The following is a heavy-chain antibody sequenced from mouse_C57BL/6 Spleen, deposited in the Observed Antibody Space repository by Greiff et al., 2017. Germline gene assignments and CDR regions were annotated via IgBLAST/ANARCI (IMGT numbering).Heavy chain of an antibody. CDR1: GYTFTSYW. V-gene: IGHV1-50*01. D-gene: IGHD1-1*01. CDR3: AAGVTTVGYFDY. CDR2: IDPSDSYT. Sequence: QVQLQQPGAELVKPGASVKLSCKASGYTFTSYWMQWVKQRPGQGLEWIGEIDPSDSYTNYNQKVKGKATLTVDTSSSTAYMQLSSLTSEDSAVYYCAAGVTTVGYFDYWGQGTTLTVSS. J-gene: IGHJ2*01.